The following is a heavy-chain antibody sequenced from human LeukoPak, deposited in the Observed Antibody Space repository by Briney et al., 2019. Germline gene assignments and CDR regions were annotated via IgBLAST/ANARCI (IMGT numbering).Heavy chain of an antibody. CDR3: AGLLGSTYGYYYFDY. Sequence: PSETLSLTCTVSGGSISSSTYYWGWIRQPPGEGLEWIGSVYYSGSTYYNPSLKSRVTISVDTSKKQFSLRLSSVTAADTAVYYCAGLLGSTYGYYYFDYWGQGTLVTVSS. D-gene: IGHD5-18*01. J-gene: IGHJ4*02. CDR1: GGSISSSTYY. V-gene: IGHV4-39*01. CDR2: VYYSGST.